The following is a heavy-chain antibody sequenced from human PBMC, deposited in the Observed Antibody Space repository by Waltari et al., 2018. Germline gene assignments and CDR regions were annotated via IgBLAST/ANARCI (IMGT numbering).Heavy chain of an antibody. D-gene: IGHD4-17*01. J-gene: IGHJ4*02. Sequence: QVQLVQSGAEVKKPGASVKVSCKASGYTFTGYYMHWVRQAPGQGLEWMGWINPNSGGTNYAQKFQGRVTITADESTSTAYMELSSLRSEDTAVYYCASASGGDYGDYYFDYWGQGTLVTVSS. V-gene: IGHV1-2*02. CDR2: INPNSGGT. CDR1: GYTFTGYY. CDR3: ASASGGDYGDYYFDY.